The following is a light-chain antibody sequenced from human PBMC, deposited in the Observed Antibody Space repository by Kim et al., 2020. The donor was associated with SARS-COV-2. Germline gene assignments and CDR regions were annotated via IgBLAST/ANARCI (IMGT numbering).Light chain of an antibody. CDR3: AAWDDSLNGPYWV. Sequence: QSVLTQPPSASGTPGQRVTISCSGSSSKIGRNTVNWYQQLPGTAPKLLIYSNNERPSGVPDRFSGSKSGTAASLAISGLQSEDEADYYCAAWDDSLNGPYWVFGGGTQLTVL. CDR2: SNN. J-gene: IGLJ3*02. V-gene: IGLV1-44*01. CDR1: SSKIGRNT.